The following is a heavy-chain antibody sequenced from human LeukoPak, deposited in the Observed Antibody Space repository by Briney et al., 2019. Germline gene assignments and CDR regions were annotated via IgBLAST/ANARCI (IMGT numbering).Heavy chain of an antibody. D-gene: IGHD5-12*01. CDR3: VRDGSGYAMWD. CDR2: ISGSGGST. J-gene: IGHJ4*02. CDR1: GFTFSSYG. V-gene: IGHV3-23*01. Sequence: GGSLRLSCAAPGFTFSSYGMSWVRQAPGKGLEWVSAISGSGGSTYYADSVKGRFAISRDNSKNTLYLQMNSLRAEDTAVYYCVRDGSGYAMWDWGQGTLVTVSS.